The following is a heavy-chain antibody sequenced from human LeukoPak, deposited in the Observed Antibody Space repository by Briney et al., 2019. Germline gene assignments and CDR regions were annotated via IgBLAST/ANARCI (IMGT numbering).Heavy chain of an antibody. Sequence: GSLRLSCAASGFTFSSYAMSWVRQPPGKGLEWIGSIYYSGSTYYNPSLKSRVTISVDTSKNQFSLKLSSVTAADTAVYYCARGRPDYCSGGSCSGSDYWGQGTLVTVSS. D-gene: IGHD2-15*01. V-gene: IGHV4-39*07. CDR3: ARGRPDYCSGGSCSGSDY. J-gene: IGHJ4*02. CDR2: IYYSGST. CDR1: GFTFSSYA.